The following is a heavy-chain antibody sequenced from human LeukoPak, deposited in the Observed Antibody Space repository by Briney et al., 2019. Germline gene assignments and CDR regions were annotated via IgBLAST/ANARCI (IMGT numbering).Heavy chain of an antibody. V-gene: IGHV3-23*01. CDR3: VKDGNCRDSIFATKIVVAGYLDH. Sequence: GGSLRLSCRASGFSFSIYSMNWVRQAPGKGLEWVSVIRAEGAPTYYADSVKGRFTISRDNSKNMLYLQMNSLRAEDTATYYCVKDGNCRDSIFATKIVVAGYLDHWGQGTQVTVSA. D-gene: IGHD6-19*01. J-gene: IGHJ4*02. CDR2: IRAEGAPT. CDR1: GFSFSIYS.